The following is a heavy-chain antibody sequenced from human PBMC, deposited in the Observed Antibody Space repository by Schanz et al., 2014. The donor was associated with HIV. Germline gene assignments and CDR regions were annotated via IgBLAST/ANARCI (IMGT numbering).Heavy chain of an antibody. V-gene: IGHV3-23*01. D-gene: IGHD6-19*01. J-gene: IGHJ6*02. CDR3: ARGSWYSGGWYDDYNYYDVDV. CDR1: GFTFSSYA. CDR2: ISGSGGST. Sequence: EVQLLESGGGLVQPGGSLRLSCAASGFTFSSYAMSWVRQAPGKGLEWVSAISGSGGSTYYADSVKGRFTISRDNSKNTLYLQMKSLRAEDTAVYFCARGSWYSGGWYDDYNYYDVDVWGQGTTVIVSS.